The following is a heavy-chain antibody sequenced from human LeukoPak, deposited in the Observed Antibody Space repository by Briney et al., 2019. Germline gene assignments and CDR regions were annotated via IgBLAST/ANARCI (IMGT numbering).Heavy chain of an antibody. CDR2: IKQDGSDI. CDR3: TRDALYGDPSYYYMDV. CDR1: GFTFNGFW. J-gene: IGHJ6*03. V-gene: IGHV3-7*01. D-gene: IGHD4-17*01. Sequence: PGGSLRLSCPASGFTFNGFWMSWVRPAPGKGLEGVANIKQDGSDIYYLGSGRGRFTISRDNAMNSLYLQMNSLRAEDTAVYYCTRDALYGDPSYYYMDVWGKGTTVTVSS.